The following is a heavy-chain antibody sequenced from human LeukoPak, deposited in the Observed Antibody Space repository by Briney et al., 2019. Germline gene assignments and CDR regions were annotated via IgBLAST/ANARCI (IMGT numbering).Heavy chain of an antibody. V-gene: IGHV3-13*01. CDR3: ARGAVWFGELFTGYYYGMDV. D-gene: IGHD3-10*01. J-gene: IGHJ6*02. CDR2: FGTGGDT. CDR1: GFTFNSFD. Sequence: RPGGSLRLPCAASGFTFNSFDVHWVRQATGKGREWVSDFGTGGDTYYPGSVKGRFTISRENAKNSLYLHMNSLRAGDTAVYYCARGAVWFGELFTGYYYGMDVWGQGTTVTVSS.